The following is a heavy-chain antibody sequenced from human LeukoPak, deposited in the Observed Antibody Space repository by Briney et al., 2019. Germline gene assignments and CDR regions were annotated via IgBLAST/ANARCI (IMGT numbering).Heavy chain of an antibody. CDR3: ARTYYYDSSGSLDY. CDR2: IYTSGST. J-gene: IGHJ4*02. V-gene: IGHV4-4*07. Sequence: PSETLSLTCTVSGGSISSYYWSWIRQPAGRGLEWIGRIYTSGSTNYNPSLKSRVTMSVDTSKNQFSLKLSSVTAADTAVYYCARTYYYDSSGSLDYWGQGTLVTVSS. CDR1: GGSISSYY. D-gene: IGHD3-22*01.